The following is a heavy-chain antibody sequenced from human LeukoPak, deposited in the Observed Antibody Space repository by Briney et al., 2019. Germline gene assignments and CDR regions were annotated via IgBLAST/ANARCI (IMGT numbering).Heavy chain of an antibody. D-gene: IGHD2-2*03. CDR1: GYTFTSYG. CDR3: ARARGGYCSSTSCYDAVAFDI. J-gene: IGHJ3*02. Sequence: GASVKVSCKASGYTFTSYGINWVRQAPGQGLEWMGWISAYNGNTNYAQKLQGRVTMTTDTSTSTAYMELRSLRSDDAAVYYCARARGGYCSSTSCYDAVAFDIWGQGTMVTVSS. V-gene: IGHV1-18*01. CDR2: ISAYNGNT.